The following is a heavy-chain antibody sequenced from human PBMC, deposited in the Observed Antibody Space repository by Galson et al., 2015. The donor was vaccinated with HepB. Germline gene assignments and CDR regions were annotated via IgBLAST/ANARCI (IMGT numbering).Heavy chain of an antibody. CDR2: IYYSGST. J-gene: IGHJ4*02. Sequence: SETLSLTCTVSGGSISSSSYYWGWIRQPPGKGLEWIGSIYYSGSTYYNPSLKSRVTISVDTSKNQFSLKLSSVTAADTAVYYCARDLYGSGSYYTEYYFDYWGQGTLVTVSS. D-gene: IGHD3-10*01. CDR3: ARDLYGSGSYYTEYYFDY. CDR1: GGSISSSSYY. V-gene: IGHV4-39*07.